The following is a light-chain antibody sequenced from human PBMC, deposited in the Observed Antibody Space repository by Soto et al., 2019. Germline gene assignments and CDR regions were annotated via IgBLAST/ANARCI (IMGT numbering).Light chain of an antibody. J-gene: IGKJ2*01. CDR2: AAS. CDR3: QQYYSNPHT. V-gene: IGKV1-8*01. CDR1: QGISSY. Sequence: AIRMTQSPSSLSASTGDRVTITCRASQGISSYLAWYQQKPGKAPKLLIYAASTLQSGVPSRFSGSGSGTEFTLTISCLQSEDFATYYCQQYYSNPHTFGQGTKLEIK.